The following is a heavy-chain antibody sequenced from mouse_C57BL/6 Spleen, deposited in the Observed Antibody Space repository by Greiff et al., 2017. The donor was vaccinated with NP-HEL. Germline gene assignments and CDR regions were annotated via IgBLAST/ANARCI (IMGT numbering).Heavy chain of an antibody. CDR2: LNPSNGGT. CDR3: ARSLPAEEVGDD. Sequence: VQLQQPGTELVKPGASVKLSCKASGYTFTSYWMHWVKQRPGQGLEWIGNLNPSNGGTNYNEKFKRKATMTVDKSSSTAYMQLSSLTSEDAAVYYCARSLPAEEVGDDWGQGTSVTVSS. V-gene: IGHV1-53*01. CDR1: GYTFTSYW. J-gene: IGHJ4*01.